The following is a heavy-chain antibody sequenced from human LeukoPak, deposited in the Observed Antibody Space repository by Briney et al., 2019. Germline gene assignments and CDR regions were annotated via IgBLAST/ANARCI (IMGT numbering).Heavy chain of an antibody. CDR3: AKDFVEMATIRGPGY. V-gene: IGHV3-30*02. CDR2: VRYNGNNQ. D-gene: IGHD5-24*01. J-gene: IGHJ4*02. Sequence: GGSLRLSCAASGFTFNNYGMHWVRQAPGKGLEWVAFVRYNGNNQYYADSVKGRFTISRDNSKNTLYLQMNSLKGDDTAVYYCAKDFVEMATIRGPGYWGQGTLVTVSS. CDR1: GFTFNNYG.